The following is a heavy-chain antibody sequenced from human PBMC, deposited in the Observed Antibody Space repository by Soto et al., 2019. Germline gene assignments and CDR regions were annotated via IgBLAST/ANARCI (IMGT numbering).Heavy chain of an antibody. D-gene: IGHD3-3*01. V-gene: IGHV1-18*01. CDR2: VTTFNGKT. CDR3: VRDRFAYFDPPASDY. Sequence: QVQLVQSGAEVKKPGASVKVSCKTSGYTFINFGISWVRQAPGQGLEWMGWVTTFNGKTNYAQKYQGRLTITADSSTITVNMELRSLVSDDSAVYYSVRDRFAYFDPPASDYWGQGTLVTVSS. J-gene: IGHJ4*02. CDR1: GYTFINFG.